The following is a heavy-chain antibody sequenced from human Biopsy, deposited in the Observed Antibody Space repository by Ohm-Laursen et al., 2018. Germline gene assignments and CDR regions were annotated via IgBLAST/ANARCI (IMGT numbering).Heavy chain of an antibody. V-gene: IGHV4-4*07. D-gene: IGHD3-16*01. CDR2: VDIRGHA. CDR1: GGSIDTQS. Sequence: SETLSLTCTVSGGSIDTQSWIRQPAGKGLEWIGRVDIRGHADYSSSLRSRVTLSAYAPKNQFSLKLTSVTAADTAVYFCARVKGEWPEYEFDKWGQGILVTVSS. CDR3: ARVKGEWPEYEFDK. J-gene: IGHJ4*02.